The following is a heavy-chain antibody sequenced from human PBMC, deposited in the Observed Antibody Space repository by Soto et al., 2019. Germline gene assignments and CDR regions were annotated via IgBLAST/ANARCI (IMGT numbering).Heavy chain of an antibody. V-gene: IGHV1-3*01. Sequence: QVQLVQSGAEVKKPGASVKVSCKASGYTFTSYAMHWVRQAPGRRLEWMGWINAGNGNRKSSQKFQGRVTIARDTSESIDYKELSSRRSEDTAVYYCARDAPPSDYWGQGTLVTISS. J-gene: IGHJ4*02. CDR3: ARDAPPSDY. CDR1: GYTFTSYA. CDR2: INAGNGNR.